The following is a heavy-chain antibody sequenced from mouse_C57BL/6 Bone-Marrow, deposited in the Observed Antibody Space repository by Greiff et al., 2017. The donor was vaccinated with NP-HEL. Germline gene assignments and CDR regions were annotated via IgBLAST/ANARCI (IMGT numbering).Heavy chain of an antibody. D-gene: IGHD1-1*01. Sequence: VQLQQSGPELVKPGASVKISCKASGYAFSSSWMNWVKQRPGKGLEWIGRIYPGDGDTNYNGKFKGKATLTADKSSSTAYMQLSSLTSEDSAVYFCARGYYGSSPRGYFDVWGTGTTVTVSS. CDR2: IYPGDGDT. V-gene: IGHV1-82*01. CDR1: GYAFSSSW. J-gene: IGHJ1*03. CDR3: ARGYYGSSPRGYFDV.